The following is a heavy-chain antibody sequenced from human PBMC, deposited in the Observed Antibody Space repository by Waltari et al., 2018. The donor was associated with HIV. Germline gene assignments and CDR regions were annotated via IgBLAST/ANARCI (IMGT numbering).Heavy chain of an antibody. V-gene: IGHV3-33*01. J-gene: IGHJ4*02. D-gene: IGHD3-9*01. Sequence: QVQLVESGGGVVQPGRSLRLSCAASGFTFSSYGMHWVRQAPGKGLAWVAVIWYDRSNKYYADTVKVRFTISRDNSKNTLYLQMNSLRAEDTAVYYCARAYRPTYYDILTGLGADYWGQGTLVTVSS. CDR2: IWYDRSNK. CDR3: ARAYRPTYYDILTGLGADY. CDR1: GFTFSSYG.